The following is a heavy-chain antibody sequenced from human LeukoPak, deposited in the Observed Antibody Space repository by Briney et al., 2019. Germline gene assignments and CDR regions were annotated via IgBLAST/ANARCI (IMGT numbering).Heavy chain of an antibody. V-gene: IGHV1-2*04. CDR1: GYTFTGYY. CDR3: ARDRCSGGSCYWFDP. J-gene: IGHJ5*02. CDR2: INPNSGGT. Sequence: ASVKVSCKGSGYTFTGYYMHWVRQAPGQGLEWMGWINPNSGGTNYAQKFQGWVTMTRDTSISTAYMELSRLRSDDTAVYYCARDRCSGGSCYWFDPWGQGTLVTVSS. D-gene: IGHD2-15*01.